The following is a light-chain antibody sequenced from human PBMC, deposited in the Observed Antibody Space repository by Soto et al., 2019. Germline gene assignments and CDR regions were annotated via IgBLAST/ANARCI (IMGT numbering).Light chain of an antibody. V-gene: IGKV1-5*03. Sequence: DIQMTQSPSTLSASVRDRVTITCRASQSISSWLAWYQQKPGKAPKLLIYKASSLESGVPSRFSGSGSGTEFTLTISSLQPDDFATYYCQQYNSYSWTFGQGTKVDSK. CDR2: KAS. CDR1: QSISSW. CDR3: QQYNSYSWT. J-gene: IGKJ1*01.